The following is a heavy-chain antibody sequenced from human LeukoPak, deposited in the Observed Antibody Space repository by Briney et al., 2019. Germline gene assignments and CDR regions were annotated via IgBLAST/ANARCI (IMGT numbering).Heavy chain of an antibody. D-gene: IGHD5-24*01. Sequence: SETLSLTCTVSSYSINSGYYWGWIRQPPGKGLEWIGSIYHSGSTYYNPSLKSRVTISVDTSKNQFSLKLNSVTAADTAVYYCARGGIRDGYNFWGQGTMVTVSS. CDR1: SYSINSGYY. V-gene: IGHV4-38-2*02. CDR3: ARGGIRDGYNF. J-gene: IGHJ3*01. CDR2: IYHSGST.